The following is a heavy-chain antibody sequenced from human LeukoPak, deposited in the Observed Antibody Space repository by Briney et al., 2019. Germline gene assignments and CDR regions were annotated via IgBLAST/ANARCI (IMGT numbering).Heavy chain of an antibody. CDR3: AREETYYGSGSPSVYFDY. Sequence: GGSLRLSCAASGFTFSSYGMSWVRQAPGKGLEWVSAISGSGGSTYYADSVKGRFTISRDNSKNSLYLQMNSLRAEDTAVYYCAREETYYGSGSPSVYFDYWGQGTLVTVSS. J-gene: IGHJ4*02. D-gene: IGHD3-10*01. CDR2: ISGSGGST. V-gene: IGHV3-23*01. CDR1: GFTFSSYG.